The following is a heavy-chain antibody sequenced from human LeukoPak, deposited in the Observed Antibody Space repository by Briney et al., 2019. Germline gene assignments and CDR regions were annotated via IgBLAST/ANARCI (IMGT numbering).Heavy chain of an antibody. J-gene: IGHJ3*02. Sequence: SETLSLTCTDSGGSMSSYYWSWIRQPPGKGLEWIGEINHSGSTNYNPSLKSRVTISVDTSKSQFSLKLSSVTAADTAVYYCARRRGVGATFAFDIWGQGTMVTVSS. V-gene: IGHV4-34*01. CDR3: ARRRGVGATFAFDI. D-gene: IGHD1-26*01. CDR2: INHSGST. CDR1: GGSMSSYY.